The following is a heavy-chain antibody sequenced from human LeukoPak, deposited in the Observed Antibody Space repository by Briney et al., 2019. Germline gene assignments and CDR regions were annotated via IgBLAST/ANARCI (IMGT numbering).Heavy chain of an antibody. V-gene: IGHV3-23*01. CDR3: AKAKAAVGTWEWWFGMDT. J-gene: IGHJ6*02. D-gene: IGHD6-13*01. CDR1: GFTFSSYG. CDR2: ISGSGGNT. Sequence: GGSLRLSCAASGFTFSSYGMSWVRQAPGKGLEWVSGISGSGGNTYYADSVKGRFTISRDNSKNTVYGQMNSLRAEDTGVYYCAKAKAAVGTWEWWFGMDTWGQGTTVTVSS.